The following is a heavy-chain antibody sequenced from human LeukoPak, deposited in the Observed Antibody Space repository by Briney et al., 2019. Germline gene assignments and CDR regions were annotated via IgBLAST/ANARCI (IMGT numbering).Heavy chain of an antibody. V-gene: IGHV3-23*01. CDR3: AKGVGDPMGATTHLDY. J-gene: IGHJ4*02. CDR1: GFTFSSTS. CDR2: TVGGGDGT. Sequence: GGSLRLSCAASGFTFSSTSMSWVRQAPGKGLEWVAVTVGGGDGTYYADSVKGRSTISRDNSNNTLYLQMNSLRAEDTAVYYCAKGVGDPMGATTHLDYWGQGILVTVSS. D-gene: IGHD1-26*01.